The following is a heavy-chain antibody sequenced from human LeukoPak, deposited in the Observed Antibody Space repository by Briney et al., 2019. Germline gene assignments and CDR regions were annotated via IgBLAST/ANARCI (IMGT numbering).Heavy chain of an antibody. CDR1: GGSISSYY. CDR3: AGDSSGYLGAFDI. Sequence: SETLSLPCTVSGGSISSYYWRWIRQPAGKGLEWIGRIYTSGSTNYNPSLKSRVTISVDKSKNQFSLKLSSVTAADTAVYYCAGDSSGYLGAFDIWGQGTMVTVSS. J-gene: IGHJ3*02. CDR2: IYTSGST. V-gene: IGHV4-4*07. D-gene: IGHD3-22*01.